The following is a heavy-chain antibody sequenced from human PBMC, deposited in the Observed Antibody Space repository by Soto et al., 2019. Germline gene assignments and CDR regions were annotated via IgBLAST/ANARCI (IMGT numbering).Heavy chain of an antibody. CDR2: INVSGNV. V-gene: IGHV4-34*01. J-gene: IGHJ6*03. CDR3: ARGLILWFGELSRRGGYYYYMDV. Sequence: QVQLQQWGAGLLKPSETLSLTCAVYGGSFSGYQWTWIRQTPGKGLEWIGEINVSGNVNYNPSLKSRVTIFLDTPKKQISLKLSSGTAADTAVYYCARGLILWFGELSRRGGYYYYMDVWGEGTTVIVSS. CDR1: GGSFSGYQ. D-gene: IGHD3-10*01.